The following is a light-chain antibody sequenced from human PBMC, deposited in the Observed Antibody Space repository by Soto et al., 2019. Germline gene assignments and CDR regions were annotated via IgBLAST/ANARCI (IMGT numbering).Light chain of an antibody. CDR1: QSISSY. V-gene: IGKV1-39*01. CDR2: AAS. Sequence: DIQMTQSPSSLSASVRDRVTITCRASQSISSYLNWYQQKPGKAPKLLIYAASSLQSGVPSRFSGSGSGTDFTLTVSSLQPEDFATYYCHQSHSVPGTFGQGTKVEIK. J-gene: IGKJ1*01. CDR3: HQSHSVPGT.